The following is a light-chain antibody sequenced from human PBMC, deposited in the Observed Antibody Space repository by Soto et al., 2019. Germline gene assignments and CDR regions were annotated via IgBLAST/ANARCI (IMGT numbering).Light chain of an antibody. V-gene: IGKV3-11*01. CDR1: QSVTNY. Sequence: EIVLTQSPATLSLSPGERATLSCRASQSVTNYLACYQQNPGQAPRLLIYDASNRATGIPARFSGSGSGTDFTLTISSLXPXXFAVYYCQQRSNWPSGTFGQGTKVEIK. CDR3: QQRSNWPSGT. J-gene: IGKJ1*01. CDR2: DAS.